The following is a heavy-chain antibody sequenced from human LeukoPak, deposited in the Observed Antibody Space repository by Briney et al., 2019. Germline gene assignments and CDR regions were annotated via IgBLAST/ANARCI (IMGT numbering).Heavy chain of an antibody. J-gene: IGHJ4*02. CDR3: AKGQNGALRDY. V-gene: IGHV3-23*01. CDR2: ISTSGADA. Sequence: GGSLRLSCTASGFTFSRYAKVWVRQAPRKGLEWVSAISTSGADASYADSVEGRFTVSRDNSKNTLSLQMNSLRADDTALYYCAKGQNGALRDYWGQGTLVTVSS. CDR1: GFTFSRYA. D-gene: IGHD4-17*01.